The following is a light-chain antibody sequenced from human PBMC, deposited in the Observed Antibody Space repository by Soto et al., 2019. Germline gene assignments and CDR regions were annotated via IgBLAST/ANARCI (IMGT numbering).Light chain of an antibody. CDR1: HSIESY. CDR3: QQRTNWPPIT. CDR2: DAS. V-gene: IGKV3-11*01. Sequence: EIVLTQSPATLSLSPGERATLSCSASHSIESYLAWYQQRAGQAPRLLIYDASNRATGIPARFSGSGSGTDFTLTISSLEPEDFAVYYCQQRTNWPPITFGQGTRLEIK. J-gene: IGKJ5*01.